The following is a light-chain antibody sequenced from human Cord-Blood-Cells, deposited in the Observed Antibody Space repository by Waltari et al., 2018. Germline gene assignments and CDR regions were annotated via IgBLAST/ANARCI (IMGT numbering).Light chain of an antibody. CDR1: SSDVGGYNY. CDR3: SSYTSSSTLV. J-gene: IGLJ1*01. V-gene: IGLV2-14*01. CDR2: EVS. Sequence: QSALTQPASVSGSPGQSITISCTGTSSDVGGYNYVSWYQQHPGKAPKRMIYEVSNRPSGVSNRFSGSNSGNTASLTISGLQAEDEADYYCSSYTSSSTLVFGTGTKVTVL.